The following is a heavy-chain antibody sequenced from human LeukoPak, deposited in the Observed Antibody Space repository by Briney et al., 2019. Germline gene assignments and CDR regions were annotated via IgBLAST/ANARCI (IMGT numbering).Heavy chain of an antibody. D-gene: IGHD4-11*01. V-gene: IGHV3-30*18. CDR1: GFTFSSYG. CDR2: ISYDGSNK. Sequence: PGRSLRLSCAASGFTFSSYGMHWVRQAPGKGLEWVAVISYDGSNKYYADSVKGRFTVSRDNSKNTLYLQMNSLRAEDTAVYYCAKDREEDLATVYFDYWGQGTLVTVSS. J-gene: IGHJ4*02. CDR3: AKDREEDLATVYFDY.